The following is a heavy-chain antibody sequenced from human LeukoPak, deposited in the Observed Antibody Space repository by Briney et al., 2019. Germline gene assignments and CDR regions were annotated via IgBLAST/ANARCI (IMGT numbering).Heavy chain of an antibody. V-gene: IGHV1-18*01. D-gene: IGHD3-9*01. CDR2: ISAYNGNT. Sequence: VASVKVSCKASGYTFTSYGISWVRQAPGQGLEWMGWISAYNGNTNYAQKLQGRVTMTTDTSTSTAYMELRSLRSDDTAVYYCARDKHDILTGYYRDAFDIWGQGTMVTVSS. J-gene: IGHJ3*02. CDR3: ARDKHDILTGYYRDAFDI. CDR1: GYTFTSYG.